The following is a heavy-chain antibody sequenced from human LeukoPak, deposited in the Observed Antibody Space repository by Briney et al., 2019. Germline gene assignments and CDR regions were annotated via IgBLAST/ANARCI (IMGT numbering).Heavy chain of an antibody. CDR1: GFTFSDYY. CDR3: AADTLTIFGATSGAFDI. D-gene: IGHD3-3*01. V-gene: IGHV3-11*01. Sequence: GGSLRLSCAASGFTFSDYYMTWIRQAPGKGLEWVSYISSSGRTIYYADSVKGRFTISRDNAMNSLYLQMNSLRAEDTAVYYCAADTLTIFGATSGAFDIWGQGTMVTVSS. J-gene: IGHJ3*02. CDR2: ISSSGRTI.